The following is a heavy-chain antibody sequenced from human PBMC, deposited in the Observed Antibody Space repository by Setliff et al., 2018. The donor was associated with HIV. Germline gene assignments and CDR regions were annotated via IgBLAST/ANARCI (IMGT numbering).Heavy chain of an antibody. J-gene: IGHJ6*03. V-gene: IGHV4-59*08. CDR1: GGSINSYY. CDR2: ITYSGST. Sequence: SETLSLTCTVSGGSINSYYWSWIRQPPGKGLEWIGFITYSGSTNHNPSFESRVTMSVDTSKKQVSLKLNSVTSADTAIYHCARGVAATLAHSTYYYYYMDVWDKGTTVTVSS. D-gene: IGHD2-15*01. CDR3: ARGVAATLAHSTYYYYYMDV.